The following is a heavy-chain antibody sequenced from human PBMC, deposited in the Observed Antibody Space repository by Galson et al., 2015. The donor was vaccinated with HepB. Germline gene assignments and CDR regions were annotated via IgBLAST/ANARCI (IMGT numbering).Heavy chain of an antibody. CDR1: GFTFSNYA. CDR3: ARDRRGWRRGYFDL. Sequence: SLRLSCAASGFTFSNYAMHWVRQAPGKGLEWVAVVSYDGINTYYADSVKGRFTISRDNSKNTLYLHMINLSPEDTAVNFCARDRRGWRRGYFDLWGRGTLVTVSS. V-gene: IGHV3-30-3*01. CDR2: VSYDGINT. D-gene: IGHD6-19*01. J-gene: IGHJ2*01.